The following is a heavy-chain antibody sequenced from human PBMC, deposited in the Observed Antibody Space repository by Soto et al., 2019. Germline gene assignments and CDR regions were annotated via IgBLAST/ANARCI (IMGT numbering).Heavy chain of an antibody. J-gene: IGHJ5*02. V-gene: IGHV3-11*01. CDR2: ISSSGSTI. D-gene: IGHD2-8*01. CDR3: ARGRSVLMVYAILGGSGWFDP. Sequence: PGGSLRLSCAASGFTFSDYYMSWIRQAPGKGLEWVSYISSSGSTIYYADSVKGRFTISRDNAKNSLYLQMNSLRAEDTAVYYCARGRSVLMVYAILGGSGWFDPWGQGTLVTVSS. CDR1: GFTFSDYY.